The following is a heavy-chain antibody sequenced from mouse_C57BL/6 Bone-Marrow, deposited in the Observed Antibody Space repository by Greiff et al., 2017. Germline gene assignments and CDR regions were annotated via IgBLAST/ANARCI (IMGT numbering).Heavy chain of an antibody. D-gene: IGHD2-4*01. J-gene: IGHJ4*01. CDR1: GFTFSDFY. V-gene: IGHV7-1*01. Sequence: EVQRVESGGGLVQSGRSLRLSCATSGFTFSDFYMEWVRQAPGKGLEWIAASRNKANDYTTEYSASVKGRFIVSRDTSQSILYLQMNALRAEDTAIYYCARDAGYDYDGGDYAMDYWGQGTSVTVSS. CDR3: ARDAGYDYDGGDYAMDY. CDR2: SRNKANDYTT.